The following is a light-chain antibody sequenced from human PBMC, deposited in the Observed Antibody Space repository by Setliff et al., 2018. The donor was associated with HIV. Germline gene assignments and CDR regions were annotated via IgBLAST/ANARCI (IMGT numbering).Light chain of an antibody. CDR3: CSYAGSYTYVV. Sequence: QSVLTQPRSVSGSPGQPVTISCTGTSSDAGRYKYVSWYQQHPGKAPTLMIYDVTKRPSGVPDRFSGSKSGNTASLTISGLQAEDEADYYCCSYAGSYTYVVFGGGTKVTVL. CDR2: DVT. CDR1: SSDAGRYKY. J-gene: IGLJ2*01. V-gene: IGLV2-11*01.